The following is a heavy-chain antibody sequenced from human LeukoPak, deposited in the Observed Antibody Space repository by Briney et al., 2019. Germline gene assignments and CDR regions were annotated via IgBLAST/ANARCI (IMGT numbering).Heavy chain of an antibody. CDR3: ARGAGWLYD. CDR1: GNTLTGYY. CDR2: IIPMIATA. J-gene: IGHJ4*02. Sequence: ASVKVSCKASGNTLTGYYVHWVRQAPGQGLEWLGGIIPMIATASYSQKFQGRVSINADKSTNTVYMELSSLKLEDTAVYYCARGAGWLYDWGQGTLVIVSS. D-gene: IGHD3-22*01. V-gene: IGHV1-69*06.